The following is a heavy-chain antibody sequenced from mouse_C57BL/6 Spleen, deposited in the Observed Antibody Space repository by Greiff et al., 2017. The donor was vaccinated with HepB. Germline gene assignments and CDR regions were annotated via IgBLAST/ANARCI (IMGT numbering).Heavy chain of an antibody. D-gene: IGHD2-2*01. V-gene: IGHV14-1*01. CDR3: TTGVWLRRDYAMDY. J-gene: IGHJ4*01. CDR1: GFNIKDYY. Sequence: EVQLQQSGAELVRPGASVKLSCTASGFNIKDYYMHWVKQRPEQGLEWIGRIDPEDGDTEYAPKFQGKATMTADTSSNTAYLQLSSLTSEDTAVYYCTTGVWLRRDYAMDYWGQGTSVTVSS. CDR2: IDPEDGDT.